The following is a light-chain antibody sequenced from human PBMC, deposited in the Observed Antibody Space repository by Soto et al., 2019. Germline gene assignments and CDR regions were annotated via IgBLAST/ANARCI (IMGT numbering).Light chain of an antibody. J-gene: IGKJ4*01. CDR2: DAS. CDR3: LQDDDYPFT. Sequence: DIQVTQSPPTLSASVGDRVTITCRASQTISTWMAWYQQKPGKAPKLLVYDASTLQSGVASRFSGSGSGTDFTLTISSLQPEDFATYFCLQDDDYPFTFGGGTKVDI. V-gene: IGKV1-5*01. CDR1: QTISTW.